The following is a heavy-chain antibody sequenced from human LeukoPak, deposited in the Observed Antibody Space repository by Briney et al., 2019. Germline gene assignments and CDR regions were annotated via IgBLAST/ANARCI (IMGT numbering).Heavy chain of an antibody. J-gene: IGHJ4*02. CDR2: IYYSGST. D-gene: IGHD3-3*01. V-gene: IGHV4-59*08. CDR3: ARGPYYDFWSGYPYFDY. CDR1: GGSISSYY. Sequence: KTSETLSLTCTVSGGSISSYYWSWIRQPPGKGLEWIGYIYYSGSTNYNPSLKSRVTISVDTSKNQFSLKLSSVTAADTAVYYCARGPYYDFWSGYPYFDYWGQGTLVTVSS.